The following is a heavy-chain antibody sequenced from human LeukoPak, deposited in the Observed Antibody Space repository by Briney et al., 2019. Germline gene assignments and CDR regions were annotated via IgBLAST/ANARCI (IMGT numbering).Heavy chain of an antibody. CDR2: ISGSGGST. D-gene: IGHD2-2*01. CDR3: GKGDLVYCSSSSCNDY. Sequence: GGSLRLSCAACGFTFRSYAMSWVRQAPGKGLEWVSVISGSGGSTYYAHSVRGGFTISRDNSKNTLYLQMNSLRAEETGVYYWGKGDLVYCSSSSCNDYWGQGTLVTVSS. J-gene: IGHJ4*02. V-gene: IGHV3-23*01. CDR1: GFTFRSYA.